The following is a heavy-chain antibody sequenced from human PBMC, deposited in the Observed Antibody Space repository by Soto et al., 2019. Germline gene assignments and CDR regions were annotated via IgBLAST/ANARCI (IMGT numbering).Heavy chain of an antibody. V-gene: IGHV1-8*01. CDR3: ARVPFVNFGDSVPFDY. Sequence: KVSCKTSGFTFTSYDINWVRQATGQGLEWMGWVNPNSGNTDYAQKFQGRVTMTRNTSITTAYMELSSLRSEDTAVYYCARVPFVNFGDSVPFDYWGQGTLVTVSS. J-gene: IGHJ4*02. D-gene: IGHD4-17*01. CDR1: GFTFTSYD. CDR2: VNPNSGNT.